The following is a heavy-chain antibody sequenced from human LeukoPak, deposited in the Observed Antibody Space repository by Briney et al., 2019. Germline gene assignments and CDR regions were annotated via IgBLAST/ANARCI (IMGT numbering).Heavy chain of an antibody. V-gene: IGHV1-69*13. CDR2: IIPIFGTA. CDR1: GGTFSSYA. J-gene: IGHJ4*02. CDR3: ANGYSSGWYGGSYFDY. Sequence: GASVKVSCKASGGTFSSYAISWVRQAPGQGLEWMGGIIPIFGTANYAQKFQGRVMITADESTSTAYMELSSLRSEDTAVYYCANGYSSGWYGGSYFDYWGQGTLVTVSS. D-gene: IGHD6-19*01.